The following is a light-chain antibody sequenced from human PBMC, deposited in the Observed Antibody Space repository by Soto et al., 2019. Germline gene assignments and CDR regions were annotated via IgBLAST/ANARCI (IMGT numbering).Light chain of an antibody. CDR2: FAS. CDR3: QHYNKWPLT. V-gene: IGKV3-15*01. CDR1: HIVSNN. Sequence: EVVMTQSPATLSVSPGEKATLSRRASHIVSNNLAWYQQKPGQAPRLLIYFASTRATGIPARFSGSGSGTEFTLTISSLQSEDFAVYYCQHYNKWPLTFGGGTKVETK. J-gene: IGKJ4*01.